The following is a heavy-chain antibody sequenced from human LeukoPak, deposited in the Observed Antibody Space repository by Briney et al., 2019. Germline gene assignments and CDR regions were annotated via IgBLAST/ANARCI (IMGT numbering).Heavy chain of an antibody. D-gene: IGHD4-17*01. V-gene: IGHV4-39*07. CDR3: ARLDGDRPDH. Sequence: SETLSLTCPVSGGSISSSTYFWGWIRQPPGKGLEFIASIHSNGNSYFNPSLKSRVTSSLDTSKNQFSLKLTSVTAADTAVYHCARLDGDRPDHWGQGTLVTVSS. CDR1: GGSISSSTYF. J-gene: IGHJ4*02. CDR2: IHSNGNS.